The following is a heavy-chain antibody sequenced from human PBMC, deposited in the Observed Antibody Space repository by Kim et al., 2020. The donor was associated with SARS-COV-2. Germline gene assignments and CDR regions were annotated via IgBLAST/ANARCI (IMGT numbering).Heavy chain of an antibody. V-gene: IGHV1-2*06. D-gene: IGHD1-1*01. CDR3: AGGYNWVHGMDV. CDR1: GYTFTGHY. CDR2: MDRKNGAA. Sequence: ASVKVSCKASGYTFTGHYIHWVRQAPGQGLEWMGRMDRKNGAADIAQKFQGRVTMTRDTSISTGYMDLSRLGSDDTAVYYCAGGYNWVHGMDVWGQGTALTVSS. J-gene: IGHJ6*02.